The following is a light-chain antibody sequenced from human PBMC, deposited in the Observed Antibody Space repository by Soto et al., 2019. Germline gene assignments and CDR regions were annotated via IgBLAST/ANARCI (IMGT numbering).Light chain of an antibody. V-gene: IGKV1-5*01. CDR3: QHSNSPPLT. J-gene: IGKJ1*01. CDR1: QSISSW. CDR2: AAS. Sequence: DIQMTQSPSTLSASVGDRVTITCRASQSISSWLAWYQQKPGKAPHLLIYAASSAESGPPSSFSSSGSGTDFTLTISSLPPDAFATYYRQHSNSPPLTFGQGTKVDIK.